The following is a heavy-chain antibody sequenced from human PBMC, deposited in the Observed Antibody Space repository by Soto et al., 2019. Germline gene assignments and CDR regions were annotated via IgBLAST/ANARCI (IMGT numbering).Heavy chain of an antibody. Sequence: QVQLVQSGAEVKKPGSSVKVSCKASGGTISRYAFSWVRQAPGQGLEWMGGIVPIYGTRGFAQKFQGRLTITADEPTRTAYMELSSLRSEDTAVYYCARDLDYYGSGSHYYYGMGVWGQGTTVTVSS. CDR3: ARDLDYYGSGSHYYYGMGV. J-gene: IGHJ6*02. CDR2: IVPIYGTR. D-gene: IGHD3-10*01. CDR1: GGTISRYA. V-gene: IGHV1-69*01.